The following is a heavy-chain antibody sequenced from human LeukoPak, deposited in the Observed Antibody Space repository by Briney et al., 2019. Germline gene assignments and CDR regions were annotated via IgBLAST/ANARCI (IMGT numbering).Heavy chain of an antibody. Sequence: GASVKVSCKASGYTFTNYAISWVRQAPGQGLEWMGWISGYNGKTNYGQKLQGRVTMTTDTSTSTVYMDLRSLRSDDTAVYYCARDVGEGYCSGGSCSDYWGQGTLVTVSS. CDR1: GYTFTNYA. V-gene: IGHV1-18*01. J-gene: IGHJ4*02. CDR2: ISGYNGKT. CDR3: ARDVGEGYCSGGSCSDY. D-gene: IGHD2-15*01.